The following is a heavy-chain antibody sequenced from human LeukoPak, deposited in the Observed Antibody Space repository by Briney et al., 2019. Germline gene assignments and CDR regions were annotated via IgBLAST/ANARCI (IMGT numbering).Heavy chain of an antibody. V-gene: IGHV3-11*01. J-gene: IGHJ4*02. CDR2: VSPSGGII. CDR3: ATTMITGPFNF. CDR1: GFRFDDYY. D-gene: IGHD3-22*01. Sequence: PGGSLRLSCTASGFRFDDYYMTWIRQVPGKGLEWVSFVSPSGGIIDYADSVKGRFIISGDNAKNSVDLQMNSPRAEDTAVYYCATTMITGPFNFWGQGTLVSVSS.